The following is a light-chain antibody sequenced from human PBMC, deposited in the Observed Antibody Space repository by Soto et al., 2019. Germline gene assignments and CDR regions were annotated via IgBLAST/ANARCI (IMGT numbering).Light chain of an antibody. V-gene: IGKV3-20*01. Sequence: EIVLTQSPGTLSLFPGERATLSCRASQSVSSSYLAWYQQKPGQAPRLLIYNASSSATGIPDRCNGSGSGTAFTLTSSRLEPEDFALYYCQQYGNSRWTFGQGTKVEIK. CDR3: QQYGNSRWT. CDR1: QSVSSSY. J-gene: IGKJ1*01. CDR2: NAS.